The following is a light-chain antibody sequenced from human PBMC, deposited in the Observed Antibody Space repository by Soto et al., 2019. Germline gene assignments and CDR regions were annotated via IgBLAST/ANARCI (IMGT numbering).Light chain of an antibody. V-gene: IGLV1-44*01. J-gene: IGLJ2*01. CDR3: AAWDDRLNVVV. Sequence: QSVLTQPPSASGTPGQRVTISCSGGGSNSGSNTVNWYQQRPATAPKLLIYSNNHRPSGVPDRFSGSKSGPSASLAISGLQSEDEADYYCAAWDDRLNVVVFGGGTKLTVL. CDR1: GSNSGSNT. CDR2: SNN.